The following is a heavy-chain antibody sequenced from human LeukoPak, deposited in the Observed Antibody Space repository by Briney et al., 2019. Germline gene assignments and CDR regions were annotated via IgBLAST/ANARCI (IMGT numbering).Heavy chain of an antibody. V-gene: IGHV2-70*11. Sequence: SGPALVKPTQTLTLTCTFSGFSLSTSGMCVSWIRQPPGKALEWLARIDWDDDKYYSTSLKTRLTISKDTSKNQVVLTMTNMDPVDTATYYCAQSPTGYYYYVDVWGKGTTVTVSS. D-gene: IGHD1-14*01. J-gene: IGHJ6*03. CDR3: AQSPTGYYYYVDV. CDR2: IDWDDDK. CDR1: GFSLSTSGMC.